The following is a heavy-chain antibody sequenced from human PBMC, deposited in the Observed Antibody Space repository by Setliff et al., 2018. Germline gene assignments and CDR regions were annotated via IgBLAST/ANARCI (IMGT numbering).Heavy chain of an antibody. CDR1: EFTLSTYW. J-gene: IGHJ6*02. CDR2: INSDGSTT. V-gene: IGHV3-74*01. D-gene: IGHD3-10*01. Sequence: PGGSLRLSCAASEFTLSTYWIHWVRQAPRKGLVWVSRINSDGSTTTYADSVKGRFTISRDNGKNSLFLQMNSLRTEDMGIYYCARDGGINMVKTYYYGLDVWGQGTTVTVSS. CDR3: ARDGGINMVKTYYYGLDV.